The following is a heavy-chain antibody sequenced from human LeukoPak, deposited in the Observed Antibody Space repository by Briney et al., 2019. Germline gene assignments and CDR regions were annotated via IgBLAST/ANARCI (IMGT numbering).Heavy chain of an antibody. D-gene: IGHD3-3*01. CDR2: ISSSSSTI. CDR1: GFTFSSYS. CDR3: ARDGRVVHRYYFDY. Sequence: GGSLRLSCAASGFTFSSYSMNWVRQAPGKGLEWVSYISSSSSTIYYADSVKGRFTISRDNAKNSLYLQMNSLRAEDTAVYYCARDGRVVHRYYFDYWGQGTLVTVSS. J-gene: IGHJ4*02. V-gene: IGHV3-48*01.